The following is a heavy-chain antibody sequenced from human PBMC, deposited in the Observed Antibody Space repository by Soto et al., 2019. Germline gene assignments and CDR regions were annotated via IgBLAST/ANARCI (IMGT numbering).Heavy chain of an antibody. CDR3: ARRGWDSYYAIDV. CDR2: ISYDGSDK. V-gene: IGHV3-30*09. D-gene: IGHD3-22*01. Sequence: VQLVESGGGEVQPGRSLRLSCAASGFTYTDFALHWVRQAPGKGLEWVAIISYDGSDKYYADSVKGRFAISRDNAKNSQYLEMNSLTPADSAVYFCARRGWDSYYAIDVWGQGTTVTVFS. J-gene: IGHJ6*02. CDR1: GFTYTDFA.